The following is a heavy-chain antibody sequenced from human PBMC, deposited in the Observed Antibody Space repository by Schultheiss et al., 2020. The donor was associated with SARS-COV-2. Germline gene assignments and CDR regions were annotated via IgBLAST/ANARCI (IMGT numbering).Heavy chain of an antibody. V-gene: IGHV3-23*01. D-gene: IGHD3-22*01. CDR2: ISGSGGST. CDR3: AKDQFATTYYYDSSGSLDY. J-gene: IGHJ4*03. CDR1: GFTFSSYA. Sequence: GGSLRLSCAASGFTFSSYAMSWVRQAPGKGLEWVSAISGSGGSTYYADSVKGRFTISRDNSKNTLYLQMNSLRAEDTAVYYCAKDQFATTYYYDSSGSLDYWGQGTTVTVSS.